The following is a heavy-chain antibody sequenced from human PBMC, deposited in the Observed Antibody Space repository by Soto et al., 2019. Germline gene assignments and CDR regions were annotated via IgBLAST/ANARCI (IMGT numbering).Heavy chain of an antibody. CDR2: IFSSGST. CDR3: ARDQGVVVTADNWFDP. J-gene: IGHJ5*02. D-gene: IGHD2-21*02. V-gene: IGHV4-4*07. Sequence: SDTLSLTCTVSGGSITDYSWVWIRQPAGKGLEWIGRIFSSGSTNYNPSLKGRITMSLDTSKNQFSLKLNSATAADTAVYFCARDQGVVVTADNWFDPWGQGXLVTVYS. CDR1: GGSITDYS.